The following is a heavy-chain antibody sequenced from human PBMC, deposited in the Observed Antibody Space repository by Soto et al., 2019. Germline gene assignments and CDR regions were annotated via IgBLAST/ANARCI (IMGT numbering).Heavy chain of an antibody. CDR1: GGNISSGGYY. Sequence: PSETLSLTCTVSGGNISSGGYYWSWIRQHPGKGLEWIGYICYSGSTYYNPSLKSRVTISVDTSKNQFSLKLSSVTAADTAVYYCARDPSSGYYSPWGQGTLVTVSS. CDR2: ICYSGST. D-gene: IGHD3-22*01. CDR3: ARDPSSGYYSP. J-gene: IGHJ4*02. V-gene: IGHV4-31*03.